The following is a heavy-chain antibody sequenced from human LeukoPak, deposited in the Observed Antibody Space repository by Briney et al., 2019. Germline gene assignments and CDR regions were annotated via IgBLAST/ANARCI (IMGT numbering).Heavy chain of an antibody. CDR3: ARGRGYYYDSSGYHGGSWFDP. D-gene: IGHD3-22*01. J-gene: IGHJ5*02. CDR1: GFTFSSYD. V-gene: IGHV3-13*01. Sequence: PGGSLRLSCAASGFTFSSYDMHWVRQATGKGLEWVSAIGTAGDTYYPGSVKGRFTIYRENAKNSLYLQMNSLRAGDTAVYYCARGRGYYYDSSGYHGGSWFDPWGQGTLVTVSS. CDR2: IGTAGDT.